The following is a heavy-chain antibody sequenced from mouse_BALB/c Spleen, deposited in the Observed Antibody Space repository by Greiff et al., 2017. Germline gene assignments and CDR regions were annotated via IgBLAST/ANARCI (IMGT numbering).Heavy chain of an antibody. J-gene: IGHJ3*01. CDR2: ISSGGSYT. CDR1: GFTFSSYG. Sequence: DVMLVESGGDLVKPGGSLKLSCAASGFTFSSYGMSWVRQTPDKRLEWVATISSGGSYTYYPDSVKGRFTISRDNAKNTLYLQMSSLKSEDTAMYYCARQGPTMTWFAYWGQGTLVTVSA. D-gene: IGHD2-10*01. CDR3: ARQGPTMTWFAY. V-gene: IGHV5-6*02.